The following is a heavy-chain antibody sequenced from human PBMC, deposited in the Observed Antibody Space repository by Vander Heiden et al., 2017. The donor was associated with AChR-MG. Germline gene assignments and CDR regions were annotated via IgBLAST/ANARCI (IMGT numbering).Heavy chain of an antibody. Sequence: EVQLVESGGGVVQPGGSLRLSCAAFGFTFSSYWMSWVRQATGKGLEWVATIKQDGSEKNYVDSVRGRFTISRDNAKNSLYLQMNSLRAEDTALYYCVRTARWLRDSDSWGQGTLVTVSS. CDR1: GFTFSSYW. J-gene: IGHJ4*02. CDR2: IKQDGSEK. V-gene: IGHV3-7*03. D-gene: IGHD5-12*01. CDR3: VRTARWLRDSDS.